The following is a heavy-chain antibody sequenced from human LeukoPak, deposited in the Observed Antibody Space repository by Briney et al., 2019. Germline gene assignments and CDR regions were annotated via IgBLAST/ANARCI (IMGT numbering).Heavy chain of an antibody. Sequence: PSETLSLTCTVSGGSISSSSYYWGWIRQPPGKGLEWIGSIYYSGSTYYNPSLKSRVTISVDTSKNQFSLKLSSVIAADTAVYYCARRTNIVVVPAAKAKAFDLWGQGTMVTVSS. CDR1: GGSISSSSYY. V-gene: IGHV4-39*01. CDR2: IYYSGST. D-gene: IGHD2-2*01. CDR3: ARRTNIVVVPAAKAKAFDL. J-gene: IGHJ3*01.